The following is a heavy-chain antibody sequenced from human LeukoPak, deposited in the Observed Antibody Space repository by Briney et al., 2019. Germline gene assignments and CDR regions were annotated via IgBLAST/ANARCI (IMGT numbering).Heavy chain of an antibody. V-gene: IGHV4-30-2*01. D-gene: IGHD3-22*01. J-gene: IGHJ3*02. CDR2: IYHSGST. CDR3: AREVTNRYYYDSSGSYAFDI. CDR1: GGSISSGGYS. Sequence: SQTLSLTCAVSGGSISSGGYSWSWIRQPTGKGLEWIGYIYHSGSTYYNPSLKSRVTISVDRSKNQFSLKLSSVTAADTAVYYCAREVTNRYYYDSSGSYAFDIWGQGTMVTVSS.